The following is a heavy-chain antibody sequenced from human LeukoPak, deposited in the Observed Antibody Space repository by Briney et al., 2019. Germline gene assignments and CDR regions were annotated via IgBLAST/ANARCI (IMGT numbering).Heavy chain of an antibody. CDR1: GFTFSSSW. V-gene: IGHV3-21*01. CDR3: ARGGNPRP. J-gene: IGHJ5*02. Sequence: GGSLRLSCATSGFTFSSSWMSWVRQAPGKGLEWVSSISSSSSYIYYADSVKGRFTISRDNAKNSLYLQMNSLRAEDTAVYYCARGGNPRPWGQGTLVTVSS. D-gene: IGHD1-14*01. CDR2: ISSSSSYI.